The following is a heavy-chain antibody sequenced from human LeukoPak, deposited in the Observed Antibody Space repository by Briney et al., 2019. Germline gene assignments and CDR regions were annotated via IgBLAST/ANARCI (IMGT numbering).Heavy chain of an antibody. Sequence: GGSLRLSCAASGFTFSTYWMAWARQAPGKGLEWVANIKEDGSVKHYADSVKGRFTISRDNAKNSLYLQMNSLRAEDTAVYYCARDTSGCLDYWGQGTLVTVSS. CDR2: IKEDGSVK. CDR3: ARDTSGCLDY. V-gene: IGHV3-7*01. J-gene: IGHJ4*02. D-gene: IGHD5-12*01. CDR1: GFTFSTYW.